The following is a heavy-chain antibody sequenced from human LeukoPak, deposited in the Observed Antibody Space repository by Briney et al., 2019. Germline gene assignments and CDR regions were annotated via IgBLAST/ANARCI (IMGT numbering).Heavy chain of an antibody. D-gene: IGHD3-22*01. CDR1: GGTFSSYA. Sequence: ASVKVSCKASGGTFSSYAISWVRQAPGQGLEWMGGIIPIFGTANYAQKFQGRVTVTTDESTSTAYMELSSLRSEDTAVYYCARDLADSSGYNDAFDIWGQGTMVTVSS. J-gene: IGHJ3*02. V-gene: IGHV1-69*05. CDR3: ARDLADSSGYNDAFDI. CDR2: IIPIFGTA.